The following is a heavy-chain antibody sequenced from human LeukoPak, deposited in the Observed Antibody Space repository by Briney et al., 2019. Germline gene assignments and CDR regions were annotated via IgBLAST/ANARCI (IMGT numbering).Heavy chain of an antibody. D-gene: IGHD2-2*01. CDR2: ISWNSGSI. CDR1: GFTFDDYA. Sequence: GRSLRLSCAASGFTFDDYAMHWVRQAPGEGLEWVSGISWNSGSIGYADSAKGRFTISRDNAKNSLYLQMNSLRAEDTALYYCATGRDKYQLLSKNWFDPWGQGTLVTVSS. J-gene: IGHJ5*02. V-gene: IGHV3-9*01. CDR3: ATGRDKYQLLSKNWFDP.